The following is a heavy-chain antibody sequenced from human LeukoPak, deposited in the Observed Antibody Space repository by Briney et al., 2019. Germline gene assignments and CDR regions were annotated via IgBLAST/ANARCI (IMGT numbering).Heavy chain of an antibody. CDR1: GLTFSGFA. V-gene: IGHV3-23*01. CDR2: ISPSGGST. Sequence: GGSLRPSCAASGLTFSGFAMSWVRQAPGKWLEWVSTISPSGGSTFYADSVKGRFTVSRDNSKNTLYLQMNSLRVEDTAAYYCAKLAVVNAGYCGQGTLVTVSS. CDR3: AKLAVVNAGY. J-gene: IGHJ4*02.